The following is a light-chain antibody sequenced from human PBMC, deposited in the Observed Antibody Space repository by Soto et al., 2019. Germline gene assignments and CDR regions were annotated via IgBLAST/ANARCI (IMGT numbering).Light chain of an antibody. J-gene: IGLJ2*01. V-gene: IGLV1-44*01. CDR1: SSNIGTNT. Sequence: QTVVTQPPSASWTPGQRVTISCSGSSSNIGTNTVNWYQQPPGAAPKLLIYLNNQRPSGVPDRFSGSKSGSSASLAISGLQSEDEADYYCAAWDDSLNGPVFGGGTQLTVL. CDR3: AAWDDSLNGPV. CDR2: LNN.